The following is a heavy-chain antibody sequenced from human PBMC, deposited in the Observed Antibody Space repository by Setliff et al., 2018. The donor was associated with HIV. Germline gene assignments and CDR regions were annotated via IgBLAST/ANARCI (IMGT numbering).Heavy chain of an antibody. CDR2: IYYSGRT. CDR1: GGSISSSSYY. CDR3: ALGSSGYPFDH. Sequence: SETLSLTCTVSGGSISSSSYYWGWIRQSPGKGLEWIGNIYYSGRTDYNPSLKGRVTISVDTSKEQFSLKLSSVTAADTAMYYCALGSSGYPFDHWGQGTLVTVSS. J-gene: IGHJ4*02. D-gene: IGHD3-22*01. V-gene: IGHV4-39*07.